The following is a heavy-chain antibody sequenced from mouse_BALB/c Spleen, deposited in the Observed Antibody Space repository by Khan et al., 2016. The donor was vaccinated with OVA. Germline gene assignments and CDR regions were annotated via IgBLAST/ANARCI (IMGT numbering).Heavy chain of an antibody. Sequence: EVELVESGGGLVKPGGSLKLSCSATGFTFSNYAMSWVRQTPEKRLECVATISTGGHYTFYPDSVKGRFTISRDNAKNTLYLQMSSLRSEDTAMYSCASSLVDYHAMDYWGQGTSVTVSS. J-gene: IGHJ4*01. V-gene: IGHV5-9-3*01. CDR1: GFTFSNYA. CDR2: ISTGGHYT. D-gene: IGHD2-2*01. CDR3: ASSLVDYHAMDY.